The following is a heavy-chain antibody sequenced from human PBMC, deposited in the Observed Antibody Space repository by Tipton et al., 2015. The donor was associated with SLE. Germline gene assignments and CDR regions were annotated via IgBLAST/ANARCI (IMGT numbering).Heavy chain of an antibody. CDR1: GGSISSYY. Sequence: TLSLTCTVSGGSISSYYWSWIRQPPGKGLEWIGYIHHSGSTSYSPSLRIRITISVDTSKNRLSLMVNHVTAADTAVYFCARLGSTTYLTLDGFYFDYWGQGSRVTVSS. CDR3: ARLGSTTYLTLDGFYFDY. D-gene: IGHD2/OR15-2a*01. V-gene: IGHV4-59*08. J-gene: IGHJ4*02. CDR2: IHHSGST.